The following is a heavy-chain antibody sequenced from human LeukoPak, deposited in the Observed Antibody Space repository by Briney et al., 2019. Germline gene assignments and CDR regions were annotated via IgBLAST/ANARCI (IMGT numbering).Heavy chain of an antibody. J-gene: IGHJ4*02. D-gene: IGHD4-17*01. Sequence: TGGSLRLSCAASGFTFSSYAMNWVRQAPGKGLEWVSGISGSGGSTDYADSVKGRFTISRDNSKNTLYLQMNSLRAEDTAVYYCVRGDYGDYTLFDYWGQGTLVTVSS. CDR1: GFTFSSYA. CDR2: ISGSGGST. CDR3: VRGDYGDYTLFDY. V-gene: IGHV3-23*01.